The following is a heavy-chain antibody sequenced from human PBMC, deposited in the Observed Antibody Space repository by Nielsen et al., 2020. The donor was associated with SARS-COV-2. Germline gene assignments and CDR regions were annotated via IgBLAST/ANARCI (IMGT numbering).Heavy chain of an antibody. V-gene: IGHV3-23*01. J-gene: IGHJ6*02. CDR2: ISGSGGST. Sequence: GESLKISCAASGFTFSSYAMSWVRQAPGKGLEWVSAISGSGGSTYYADSVKGRFTISRDNSKNTLYLQMNSLRAEDTAVYYCAKDESGYSSSWYPFGGYYYGMDVWGQGTTVTVSS. CDR1: GFTFSSYA. D-gene: IGHD6-13*01. CDR3: AKDESGYSSSWYPFGGYYYGMDV.